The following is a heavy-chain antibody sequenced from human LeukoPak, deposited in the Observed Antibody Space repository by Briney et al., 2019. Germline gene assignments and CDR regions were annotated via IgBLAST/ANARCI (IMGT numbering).Heavy chain of an antibody. V-gene: IGHV1-46*01. D-gene: IGHD6-19*01. CDR1: GYTFTSYY. CDR3: ARVVAGIDWFDP. Sequence: ASVKVSCKASGYTFTSYYMHWVRQAPGQGLEWMGIINPSGGSTSYAQKFQGRVTMTRDTSTSTVYMELSSLTSEDTAVYYCARVVAGIDWFDPWGQGTLVTVSS. CDR2: INPSGGST. J-gene: IGHJ5*02.